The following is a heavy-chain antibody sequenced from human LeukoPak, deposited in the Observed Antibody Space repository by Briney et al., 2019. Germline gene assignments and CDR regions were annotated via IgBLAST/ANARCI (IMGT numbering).Heavy chain of an antibody. CDR1: GGTISSSSYY. J-gene: IGHJ3*02. Sequence: SETLSLTCTVSGGTISSSSYYWGCTRQPPGKGLEWIGSIYYSGSTYYNPSLNSRVTISVDTSKNQFSLTLSSVTAADTAVYYCATNYCSGGSCYSEGAFDIWGQGTMVTVSS. CDR2: IYYSGST. D-gene: IGHD2-15*01. CDR3: ATNYCSGGSCYSEGAFDI. V-gene: IGHV4-39*01.